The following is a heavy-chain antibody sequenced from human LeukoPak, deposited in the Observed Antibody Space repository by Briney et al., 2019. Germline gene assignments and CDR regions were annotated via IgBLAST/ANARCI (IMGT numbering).Heavy chain of an antibody. J-gene: IGHJ5*02. D-gene: IGHD2-15*01. CDR3: ARGVVVVAATPPWFDP. V-gene: IGHV3-48*01. CDR1: GFTFSSYG. CDR2: ISSSSSTI. Sequence: GGSLRLSCAASGFTFSSYGMNWVRQAPGKGLEWVSYISSSSSTIYYADSVKGRFTISRDNAKNSLYLQMNSLRAEDTAVYYCARGVVVVAATPPWFDPWGQGTLVTVSS.